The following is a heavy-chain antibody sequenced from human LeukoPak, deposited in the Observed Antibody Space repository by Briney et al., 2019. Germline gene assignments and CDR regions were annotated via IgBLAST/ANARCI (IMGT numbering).Heavy chain of an antibody. CDR3: ARVRPWVFDY. Sequence: GGSLRLSCAASGLTVSSSYMSWVRQAPGKGLEWVSIIYIGDNPHYADSVKGRFTISRHNSKNTLYLQMNSLRAEDAAVYYCARVRPWVFDYWGQGTLVTVSS. J-gene: IGHJ4*02. V-gene: IGHV3-53*04. CDR1: GLTVSSSY. CDR2: IYIGDNP.